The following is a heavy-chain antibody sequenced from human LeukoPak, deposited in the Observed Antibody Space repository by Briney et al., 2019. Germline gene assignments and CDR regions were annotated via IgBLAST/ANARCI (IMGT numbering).Heavy chain of an antibody. CDR1: GFTFNYYA. Sequence: VQPGGSLRLSCAASGFTFNYYAMSWVRQAPGKGLEWVSTLGKSGSTYYADSVKGRFTISRDNSKSTLYLQMNSLRAEDTAVYYCAKRDSAGLHYFDYWGQGTLVTVSS. CDR3: AKRDSAGLHYFDY. V-gene: IGHV3-23*01. J-gene: IGHJ4*02. CDR2: LGKSGST. D-gene: IGHD5-18*01.